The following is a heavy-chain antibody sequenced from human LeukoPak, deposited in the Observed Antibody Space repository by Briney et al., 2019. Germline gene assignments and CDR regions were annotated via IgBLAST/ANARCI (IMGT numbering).Heavy chain of an antibody. J-gene: IGHJ4*02. V-gene: IGHV5-10-1*01. CDR3: ARQEAAGYLDY. CDR1: GYSFTTYW. D-gene: IGHD6-13*01. Sequence: GESLKISCKGSGYSFTTYWITWVRQMPGKGLEWMGRIDPSDSYVNYSPSFQGHVTISGDKSITTAYLQWSSLKASDTAIYYCARQEAAGYLDYWGQGTLVTVSS. CDR2: IDPSDSYV.